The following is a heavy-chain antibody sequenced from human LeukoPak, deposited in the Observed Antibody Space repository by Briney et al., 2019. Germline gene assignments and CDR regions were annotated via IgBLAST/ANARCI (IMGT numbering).Heavy chain of an antibody. Sequence: PSGTPPPNLPVSCCPTSNCLRSVSPPPAGEGVWVGWTIYTSGSTNYNPSLKSRVTMSVDTSKNQFSLKLSSVTAADTAVYYCARDWPPPMVRNNNWFDPWGQGTLVTVSS. V-gene: IGHV4-4*07. CDR2: IYTSGST. D-gene: IGHD3-10*01. CDR3: ARDWPPPMVRNNNWFDP. CDR1: CCPTSNCL. J-gene: IGHJ5*02.